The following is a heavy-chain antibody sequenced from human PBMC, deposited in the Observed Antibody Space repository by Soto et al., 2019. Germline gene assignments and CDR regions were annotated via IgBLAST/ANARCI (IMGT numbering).Heavy chain of an antibody. CDR1: GFTFSSYW. CDR3: AREEYCSSTSCLGAFDF. CDR2: IREDGSEK. D-gene: IGHD2-2*01. J-gene: IGHJ3*01. V-gene: IGHV3-7*03. Sequence: GGSLRLSCAASGFTFSSYWMNWVRQAPGKGLEWVANIREDGSEKYYVDSVKGRFTISRDNAKKSLYLQMYSLRAEDTAVYYCAREEYCSSTSCLGAFDFWGQGTMVTVSS.